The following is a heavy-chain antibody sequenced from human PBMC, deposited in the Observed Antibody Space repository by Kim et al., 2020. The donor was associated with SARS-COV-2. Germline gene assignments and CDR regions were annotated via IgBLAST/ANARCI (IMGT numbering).Heavy chain of an antibody. J-gene: IGHJ2*01. V-gene: IGHV1-69*13. CDR2: IIPIFTTS. CDR3: ARRAVAGHWYFDV. CDR1: GGTFNSYA. D-gene: IGHD6-19*01. Sequence: SVKVSCKASGGTFNSYAIGWVRQAPGQGLEWMGDIIPIFTTSKSAQRFQGRVTLTADESTSTAYMELSSLTSDDTAVYYCARRAVAGHWYFDVWGRGTLVTVSS.